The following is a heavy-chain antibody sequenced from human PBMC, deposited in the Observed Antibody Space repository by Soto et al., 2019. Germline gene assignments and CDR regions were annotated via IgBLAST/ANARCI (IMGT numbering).Heavy chain of an antibody. J-gene: IGHJ5*02. V-gene: IGHV3-74*01. CDR3: ARTFLDRMAGFGP. CDR2: ISSGGTYT. D-gene: IGHD3-3*02. CDR1: GFTLSTYW. Sequence: EVQLVESGGGLVQPGGSLRLSCAASGFTLSTYWIHWVRQVPGQGLVWVSRISSGGTYTNYADSVKGRVTISRDSARNTLFMQMNYLTGEDTAVYYCARTFLDRMAGFGPWGQGTLVTVSS.